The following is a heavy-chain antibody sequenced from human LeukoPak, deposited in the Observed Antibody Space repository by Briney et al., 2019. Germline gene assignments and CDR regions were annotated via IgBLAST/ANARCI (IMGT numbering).Heavy chain of an antibody. V-gene: IGHV4-59*01. CDR1: GGAISSYY. CDR3: ARGSYSVDY. CDR2: IYYSGST. D-gene: IGHD1-26*01. J-gene: IGHJ4*02. Sequence: SETLPLTCTVPGGAISSYYWSWIRRPPGQGLEWIGYIYYSGSTNYNPPLKSRVTISVDKTKNQFSLKLSPVTAADTAVYYCARGSYSVDYWGQGTLVTVSS.